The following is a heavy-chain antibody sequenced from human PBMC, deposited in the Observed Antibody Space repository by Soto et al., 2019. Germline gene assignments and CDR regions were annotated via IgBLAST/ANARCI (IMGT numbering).Heavy chain of an antibody. J-gene: IGHJ5*02. CDR3: ARDFGFEDTYNWLDP. D-gene: IGHD3-10*01. V-gene: IGHV1-69*13. CDR1: GGTFSTYA. CDR2: IIPIFGTA. Sequence: SVKVSCKASGGTFSTYAINWVRQAPGQGLEWMGGIIPIFGTANYAQKFQGRVTIIVDESTNTTYMELSSLRSEDMALYYCARDFGFEDTYNWLDPWGQGTPVTVSS.